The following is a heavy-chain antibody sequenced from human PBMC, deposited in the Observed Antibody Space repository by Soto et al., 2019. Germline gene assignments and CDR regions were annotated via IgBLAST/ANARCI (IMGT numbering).Heavy chain of an antibody. CDR3: ARAPLQNCSGGTCSPWWFDP. D-gene: IGHD2-15*01. V-gene: IGHV1-18*01. CDR1: GYTFTTYG. J-gene: IGHJ5*02. CDR2: ISAYNGYT. Sequence: ASVKVSCKASGYTFTTYGITWVRQAPGQGLEWMGWISAYNGYTNYAQNFQGRVTMTTDTSTSTAYMELRNLISDDTAVYYCARAPLQNCSGGTCSPWWFDPWGQGTLVTVSS.